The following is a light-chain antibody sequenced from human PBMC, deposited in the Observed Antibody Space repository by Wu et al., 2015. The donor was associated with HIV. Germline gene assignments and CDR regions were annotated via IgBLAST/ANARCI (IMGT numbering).Light chain of an antibody. V-gene: IGKV3-11*01. CDR2: DAS. CDR1: QSVSSY. Sequence: ETVLTQSPATLCLSPGQRPTLSCRASQSVSSYLAWYQQKPGQAPRLLIYDASNRATGIPARFSGSGSGTDFTLTISSLEPEDFAVYYCQQRSNWPPITFGQGTRLEIK. CDR3: QQRSNWPPIT. J-gene: IGKJ5*01.